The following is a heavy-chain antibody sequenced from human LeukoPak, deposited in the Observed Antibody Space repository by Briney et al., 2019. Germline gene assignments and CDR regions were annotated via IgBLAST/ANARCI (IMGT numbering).Heavy chain of an antibody. CDR3: ARGGKATVVTM. Sequence: PSETLSLTGTVSGGSINSYYWSWIRQPAGKGLAWIGRIYSSGSTNYNPSLKSRVSMSVDTSKNQFSLKLTSVTAADTAVYYCARGGKATVVTMWGQGILVTVSS. CDR2: IYSSGST. V-gene: IGHV4-4*07. CDR1: GGSINSYY. J-gene: IGHJ4*02. D-gene: IGHD4-23*01.